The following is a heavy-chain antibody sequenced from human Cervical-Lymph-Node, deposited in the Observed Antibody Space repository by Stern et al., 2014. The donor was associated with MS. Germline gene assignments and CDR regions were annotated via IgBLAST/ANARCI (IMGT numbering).Heavy chain of an antibody. V-gene: IGHV1-69*01. J-gene: IGHJ4*02. CDR1: GGTFNSDA. CDR3: ARHDYGSGSYYTKDY. CDR2: IIPVFGTV. D-gene: IGHD3-10*01. Sequence: VQLVQSGAEMKKPGSSVKVYCKTYGGTFNSDAFTWVRQTPGQGLEGIGGIIPVFGTVNYAQKFQGRVTITADGSTSTVYMELSGLRSEDTAIYYCARHDYGSGSYYTKDYWGQGTLVTVSS.